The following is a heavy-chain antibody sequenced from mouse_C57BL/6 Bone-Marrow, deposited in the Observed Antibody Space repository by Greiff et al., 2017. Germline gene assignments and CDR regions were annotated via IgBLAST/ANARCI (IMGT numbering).Heavy chain of an antibody. Sequence: QVQLQQPGAELVKPGASVKLSCKASGYTFTSYWLPWVKQRPGQGLEWIGMLHPNSGSTNYNEKFKSKATLTVDKSSSTAYMQLSSLTSEDSAVXYWARANWAHWDYWGQGTTLTVSA. V-gene: IGHV1-64*01. CDR3: ARANWAHWDY. D-gene: IGHD4-1*02. CDR2: LHPNSGST. CDR1: GYTFTSYW. J-gene: IGHJ2*01.